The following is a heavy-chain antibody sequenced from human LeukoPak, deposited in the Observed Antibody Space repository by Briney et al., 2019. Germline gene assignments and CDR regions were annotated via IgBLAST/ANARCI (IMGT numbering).Heavy chain of an antibody. CDR3: AKRDGYNSNPLKD. CDR2: ISGSGSST. Sequence: AGGSLRLSCAASGFTFSSYGMSWVRRAPGKGLEWVSAISGSGSSTYYADSVKGRFTISRDNSKNTLYLQMNSLRAEDTALYYCAKRDGYNSNPLKDWGQGTLVTVSS. CDR1: GFTFSSYG. V-gene: IGHV3-23*01. D-gene: IGHD5-24*01. J-gene: IGHJ4*02.